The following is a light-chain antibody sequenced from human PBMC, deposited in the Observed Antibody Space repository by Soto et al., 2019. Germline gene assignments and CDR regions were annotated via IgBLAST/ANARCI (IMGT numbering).Light chain of an antibody. Sequence: DIQMTQSPSTLSASVGDRVTITCRASQSISSWLAWYQQKPGKAPKLLIYKASSLEGGIPSRFSGSGSETEFTIIISSLQPEDFATYYCQQYNSYQYTFGQGTKLEIK. J-gene: IGKJ2*01. CDR2: KAS. CDR3: QQYNSYQYT. V-gene: IGKV1-5*03. CDR1: QSISSW.